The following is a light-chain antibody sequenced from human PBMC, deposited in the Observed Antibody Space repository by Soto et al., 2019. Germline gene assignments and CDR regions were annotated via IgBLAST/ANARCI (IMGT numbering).Light chain of an antibody. CDR3: GTWDSSLTAGV. J-gene: IGLJ2*01. V-gene: IGLV1-51*01. Sequence: QSVLTQPPSVSAAPGQNVTISCSGSSSNIENNYVSWYQQLPGTAPKLLIYDNDKRPSRIPARFSGSKSGTSATLGISGLQTGDEADYYCGTWDSSLTAGVFGGGTKLTVL. CDR2: DND. CDR1: SSNIENNY.